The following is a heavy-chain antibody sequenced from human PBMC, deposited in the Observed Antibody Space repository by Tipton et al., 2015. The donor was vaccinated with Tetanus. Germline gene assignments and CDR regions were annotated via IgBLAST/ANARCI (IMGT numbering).Heavy chain of an antibody. Sequence: QVQLVQSGAEVKKPGASVKVSCKASGYTFTGYYMYWVRQAPGQGLEWMGWIDPNSGGTVYAQKFQGRVTMTRDTSISTAYMELRSLRSDDTAVYYCARDRGDYIYYGMDVGGPGTTVTVS. CDR2: IDPNSGGT. J-gene: IGHJ6*02. V-gene: IGHV1-2*02. CDR1: GYTFTGYY. D-gene: IGHD3-22*01. CDR3: ARDRGDYIYYGMDV.